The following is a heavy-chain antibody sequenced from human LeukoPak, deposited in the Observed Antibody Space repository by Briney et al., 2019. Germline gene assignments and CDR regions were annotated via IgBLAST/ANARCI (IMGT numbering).Heavy chain of an antibody. CDR2: INPSGGST. CDR1: GYTFTSYY. CDR3: ASLGGSEEKMTTLDY. J-gene: IGHJ4*02. V-gene: IGHV1-46*01. D-gene: IGHD4-17*01. Sequence: ASVKVSCKASGYTFTSYYMHWVRQAPGQGLEWMGIINPSGGSTSYAQKFQGRVTMTRDTSTSTVYMELSSLRSEDTAVYYCASLGGSEEKMTTLDYWGQGTLVTVSS.